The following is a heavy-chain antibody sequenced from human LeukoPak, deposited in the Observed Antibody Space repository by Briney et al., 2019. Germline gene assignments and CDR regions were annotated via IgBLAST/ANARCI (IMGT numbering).Heavy chain of an antibody. CDR2: ISGSGGRT. CDR3: AKGEFWSGPSHFEF. Sequence: GGSLRLSCTAFGFSFKNYGMNWVRQAPGKGLEWVSEISGSGGRTYLADSVKGRFTLSRDDSKNTVYLEMNSLRGEDTAVYYCAKGEFWSGPSHFEFWGQGTLVTVSS. J-gene: IGHJ4*02. V-gene: IGHV3-23*01. D-gene: IGHD3-3*01. CDR1: GFSFKNYG.